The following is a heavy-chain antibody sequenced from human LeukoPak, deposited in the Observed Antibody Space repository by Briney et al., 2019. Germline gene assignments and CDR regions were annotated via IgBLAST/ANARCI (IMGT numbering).Heavy chain of an antibody. D-gene: IGHD6-13*01. CDR1: GYSISSGYY. CDR2: MYHSGST. J-gene: IGHJ5*01. CDR3: ARAPRQSSWYDS. V-gene: IGHV4-38-2*02. Sequence: SETLSLTCSVSGYSISSGYYWGWIRQPPGKGLEWIGTMYHSGSTYYTPSLRNRVTISIDTSTNEVSLRLTSVAATDTAVYFCARAPRQSSWYDSWGQGTLVTVSS.